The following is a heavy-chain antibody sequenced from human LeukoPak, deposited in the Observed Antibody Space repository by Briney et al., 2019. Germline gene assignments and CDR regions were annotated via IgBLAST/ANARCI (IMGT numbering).Heavy chain of an antibody. Sequence: GGSLRLSCPASGFTFSSYAMSWVRQAAGKGLEWVSAISGSGGSTYYADSVKGRFTISRDNSKNTLYLQMNSLRAEDTAVYYCAKGLGSSGWYYYYYMDVWGKGTTVTVSS. J-gene: IGHJ6*03. CDR2: ISGSGGST. CDR3: AKGLGSSGWYYYYYMDV. CDR1: GFTFSSYA. V-gene: IGHV3-23*01. D-gene: IGHD6-19*01.